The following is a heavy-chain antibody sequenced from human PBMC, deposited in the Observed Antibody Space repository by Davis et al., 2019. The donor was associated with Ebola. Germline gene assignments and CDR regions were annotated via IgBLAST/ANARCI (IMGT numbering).Heavy chain of an antibody. CDR3: ARDGSWATISYYGMDV. V-gene: IGHV3-66*01. D-gene: IGHD2-15*01. CDR2: FFGGGKT. CDR1: GFTVSTNY. J-gene: IGHJ6*02. Sequence: GESLKISCAASGFTVSTNYISWVRQAPGKGLEWVSAFFGGGKTYFADSVKGRFVISRDDSKNTLYLQMNSLTGEDTGVYYCARDGSWATISYYGMDVWGQGTTVTVSS.